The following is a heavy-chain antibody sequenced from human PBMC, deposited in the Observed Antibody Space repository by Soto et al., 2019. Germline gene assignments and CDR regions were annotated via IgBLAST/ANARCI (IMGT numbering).Heavy chain of an antibody. D-gene: IGHD6-6*01. Sequence: ASVKVSCKASGYTFTSYGISWVRQAPGQGLEWMGWISAYNGNTNYAQKLQGRVTMTTDTSTSTAYMELRSLRSDDTAVYYCARVFREKIAARPKVIGYYYYMDVWGKGTTVTVSS. CDR1: GYTFTSYG. J-gene: IGHJ6*03. CDR2: ISAYNGNT. CDR3: ARVFREKIAARPKVIGYYYYMDV. V-gene: IGHV1-18*04.